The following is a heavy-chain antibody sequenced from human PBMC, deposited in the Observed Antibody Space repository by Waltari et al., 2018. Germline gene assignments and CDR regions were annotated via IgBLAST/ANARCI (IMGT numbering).Heavy chain of an antibody. CDR2: INHSGST. D-gene: IGHD2-2*01. CDR1: GGSFRGYS. Sequence: QVQLQQWGAGLLKPSETLSLTCAVYGGSFRGYSWSWIRQPPGKGLEWIGAINHSGSTNYNPSLKSRVTISVDTSKNQFSLKLSSVTAADTAVYYCARGKRGVVPPIYYYGMDVWGQGTTVTVSS. J-gene: IGHJ6*02. V-gene: IGHV4-34*01. CDR3: ARGKRGVVPPIYYYGMDV.